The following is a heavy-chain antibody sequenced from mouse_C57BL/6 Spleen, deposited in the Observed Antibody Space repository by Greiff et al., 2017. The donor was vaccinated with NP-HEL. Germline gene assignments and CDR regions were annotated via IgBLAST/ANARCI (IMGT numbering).Heavy chain of an antibody. J-gene: IGHJ1*03. D-gene: IGHD1-1*01. Sequence: EVQLQQSGPELVKPGASVKIPCKASGYTFTDYNMDWVKQSHGKSLEWIGDINPNHGGTIYNQKFKGKATLTVDKSSSTAYMELRSLTSEDTAVYYCARCTTEDWYVDVWGTGTTVTVSS. CDR1: GYTFTDYN. CDR3: ARCTTEDWYVDV. V-gene: IGHV1-18*01. CDR2: INPNHGGT.